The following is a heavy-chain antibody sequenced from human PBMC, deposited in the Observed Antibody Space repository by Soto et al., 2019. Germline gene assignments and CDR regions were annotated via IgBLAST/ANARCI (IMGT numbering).Heavy chain of an antibody. V-gene: IGHV3-74*01. CDR2: VHSDGDAT. Sequence: EVQLVESGGDLVQPGGSLRLSCAASGFTFTDYWMHWVRQAPGKGLVWISHVHSDGDATSYADSVKGRFTISRDNTKNTVYLQMNYLRAEDMAVYYCARGGVGSLDFWGQGTMVIVSS. D-gene: IGHD3-16*01. CDR1: GFTFTDYW. CDR3: ARGGVGSLDF. J-gene: IGHJ3*01.